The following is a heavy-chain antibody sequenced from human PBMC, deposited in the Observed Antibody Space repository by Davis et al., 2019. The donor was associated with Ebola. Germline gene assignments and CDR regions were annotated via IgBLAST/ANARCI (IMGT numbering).Heavy chain of an antibody. Sequence: SETLSLTCAVKGGAFSGFYWSWFRQPPGKGLDYIGEINQSGSTNYNPSLKSRVSISKDTSKNEFSLKLTSVTAADTAVYYCARGSSLEVHSGAWYWYLDSWGQGTLVTVSS. D-gene: IGHD2-8*02. J-gene: IGHJ4*02. CDR2: INQSGST. V-gene: IGHV4-34*01. CDR3: ARGSSLEVHSGAWYWYLDS. CDR1: GGAFSGFY.